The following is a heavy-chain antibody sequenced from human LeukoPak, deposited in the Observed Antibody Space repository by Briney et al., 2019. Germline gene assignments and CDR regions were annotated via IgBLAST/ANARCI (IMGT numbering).Heavy chain of an antibody. V-gene: IGHV4-34*01. J-gene: IGHJ3*02. CDR3: ARDKENGDAFDI. CDR1: GGSFSGYY. Sequence: SEILSLTCAVYGGSFSGYYWSWIRQPPGKGLEWIGEINHSGSTNYNPSLKSRVTISVDTSKNQFSLKLSSVTAADTAVYYCARDKENGDAFDIWGQGTMVTVSS. CDR2: INHSGST. D-gene: IGHD1-1*01.